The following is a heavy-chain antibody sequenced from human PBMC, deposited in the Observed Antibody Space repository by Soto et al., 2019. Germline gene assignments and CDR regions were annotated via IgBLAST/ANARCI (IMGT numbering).Heavy chain of an antibody. V-gene: IGHV1-58*01. D-gene: IGHD2-8*01. CDR3: AXXXXXXXXNGVCYMDYYYGMDV. Sequence: SVKLSCKASGCTFTSSAVQWLRQARGQRLEWIGWIVVGSGNTNYAQKFQERVTITRDMSTSTAYMELSSLRSEDTAVYYWAXXXXXXXXNGVCYMDYYYGMDVWGQ. CDR2: IVVGSGNT. J-gene: IGHJ6*02. CDR1: GCTFTSSA.